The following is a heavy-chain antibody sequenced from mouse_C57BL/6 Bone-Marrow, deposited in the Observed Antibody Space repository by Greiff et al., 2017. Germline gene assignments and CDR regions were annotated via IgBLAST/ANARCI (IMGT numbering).Heavy chain of an antibody. CDR2: IDPENGDT. D-gene: IGHD1-1*01. V-gene: IGHV14-4*01. J-gene: IGHJ3*01. CDR3: TTLLPAWFAY. CDR1: GFNIKDDY. Sequence: EVKLMESGAELVRPGASVKLSCTASGFNIKDDYMHWVKQRPEQGLEWIGWIDPENGDTEYASKFQGKATITADTSSNTAYLQRSSLTSEDTAVYYCTTLLPAWFAYWGQGTLVTVSA.